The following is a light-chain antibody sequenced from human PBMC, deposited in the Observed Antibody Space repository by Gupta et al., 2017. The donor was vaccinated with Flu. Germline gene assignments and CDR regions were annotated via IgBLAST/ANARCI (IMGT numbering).Light chain of an antibody. CDR1: SSAVGGYDTY. CDR2: DVS. CDR3: TSYTSRSTYV. J-gene: IGLJ1*01. V-gene: IGLV2-14*04. Sequence: ITISCTATSSAVGGYDTYVSWYQQPPGTATKLMFYDVSSRPSGVSNRFSGSKSGKTAFPTISGLQAEDEAYYYCTSYTSRSTYVFGTGTKVTVL.